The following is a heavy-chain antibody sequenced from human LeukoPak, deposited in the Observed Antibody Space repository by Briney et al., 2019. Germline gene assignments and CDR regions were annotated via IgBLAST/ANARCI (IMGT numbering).Heavy chain of an antibody. CDR3: AKYYFDSSGPIRLIDY. CDR1: GFTFSSYA. Sequence: AGSLRLSCAASGFTFSSYAMHWVRQAPGKGLEGVAIISYDGSNKYYADSVKGRFTISRDNSKNSLYLQMNSLRVEDTAVYYRAKYYFDSSGPIRLIDYWGQGTLVTVSS. D-gene: IGHD3-22*01. V-gene: IGHV3-30*04. CDR2: ISYDGSNK. J-gene: IGHJ4*02.